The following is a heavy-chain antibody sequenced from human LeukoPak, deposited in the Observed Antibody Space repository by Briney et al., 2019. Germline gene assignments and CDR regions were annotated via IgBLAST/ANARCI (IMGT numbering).Heavy chain of an antibody. V-gene: IGHV1-69*04. J-gene: IGHJ5*02. Sequence: ASVKVSCKASGGTFSSYAISWVRQAPGQGLEWMGRIIPILGIANYAQKLQGRVTITADKSTSTAYMELSSLRSEDTAVYYCARMPRNNWFDPWGQGTLVTVSS. CDR1: GGTFSSYA. D-gene: IGHD2-2*01. CDR2: IIPILGIA. CDR3: ARMPRNNWFDP.